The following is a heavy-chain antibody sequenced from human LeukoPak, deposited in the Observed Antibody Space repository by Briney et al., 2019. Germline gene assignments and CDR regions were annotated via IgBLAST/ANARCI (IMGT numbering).Heavy chain of an antibody. Sequence: PGGSLRLSCAASRFTVSSNYLSWVRQAPGKGLEWVSVIYSGGSTYYADSVKGRFTISRDNSKNTLYLQMNSLKTEDTAVYYCTYYYYDSSGYYFVDYWGQGTLVTVSS. D-gene: IGHD3-22*01. J-gene: IGHJ4*02. CDR2: IYSGGST. V-gene: IGHV3-53*01. CDR1: RFTVSSNY. CDR3: TYYYYDSSGYYFVDY.